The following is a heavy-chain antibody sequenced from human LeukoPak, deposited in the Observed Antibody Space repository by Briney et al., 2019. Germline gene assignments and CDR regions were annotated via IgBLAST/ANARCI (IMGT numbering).Heavy chain of an antibody. D-gene: IGHD3-9*01. J-gene: IGHJ2*01. V-gene: IGHV1-46*01. CDR2: INPSGGST. Sequence: GASVEVSCKASGYTFTSYYMHWVRQAPGQGLEWMGIINPSGGSTSYAQKFQGRVTMTRDTSTSTVYTELSSLRSEDTAVYYCARVNILTGPYWYFDLWGRGTLVTVSS. CDR1: GYTFTSYY. CDR3: ARVNILTGPYWYFDL.